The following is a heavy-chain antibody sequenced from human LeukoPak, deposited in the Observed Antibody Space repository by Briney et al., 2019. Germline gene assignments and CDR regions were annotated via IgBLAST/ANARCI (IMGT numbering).Heavy chain of an antibody. CDR2: IKSKTDGGTT. CDR1: GFTVSSNY. Sequence: GGSLRLSCAVSGFTVSSNYMSWVRQPPGKGLEWVGRIKSKTDGGTTDYAAPVKGRFTISRDDSKNTLYLQMNSLKTEDTAVYYCTTAPAKGKYYFDYWGQGTLVTVSS. J-gene: IGHJ4*02. D-gene: IGHD3-10*01. V-gene: IGHV3-15*01. CDR3: TTAPAKGKYYFDY.